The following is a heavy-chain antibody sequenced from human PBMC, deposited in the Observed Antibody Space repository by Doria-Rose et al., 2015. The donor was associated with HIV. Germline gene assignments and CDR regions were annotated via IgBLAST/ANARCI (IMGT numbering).Heavy chain of an antibody. D-gene: IGHD6-13*01. CDR2: IFSDDER. J-gene: IGHJ4*02. CDR3: ARIKSSRWYHKYYFDF. Sequence: QVQLVQSGPVLVKPTETLTLTCTVSGVSLSSPGMGVSWIRQPPGKALGWLANIFSDDERSYKTSLKSRLTISMCTSKRQLVLTMTDMDPVDTATYYCARIKSSRWYHKYYFDFWGQGTLVIVSA. CDR1: GVSLSSPGMG. V-gene: IGHV2-26*01.